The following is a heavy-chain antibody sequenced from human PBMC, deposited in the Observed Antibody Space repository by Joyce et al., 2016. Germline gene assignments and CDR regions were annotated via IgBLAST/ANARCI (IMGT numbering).Heavy chain of an antibody. CDR1: GNIFNSYG. J-gene: IGHJ4*02. D-gene: IGHD1-26*01. CDR2: IIAIFNTA. V-gene: IGHV1-69*06. CDR3: ARSGSYTPDYFEH. Sequence: QVQLVQSGAEVKKPGYSVKVYCKASGNIFNSYGITWVRQAPGQGLEWMGGIIAIFNTANYAQKVQGRVTISAEKSTTTVYMELRSLGSEDTAVYYCARSGSYTPDYFEHCGQGTLVTVSS.